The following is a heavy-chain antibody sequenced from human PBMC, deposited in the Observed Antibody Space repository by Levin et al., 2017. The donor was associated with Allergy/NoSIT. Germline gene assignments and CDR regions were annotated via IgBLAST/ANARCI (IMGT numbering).Heavy chain of an antibody. CDR2: IKQDGSEK. V-gene: IGHV3-7*04. Sequence: AGGSLRLSCAASGFTFSSYWMSWVRQAPGKGLEWVANIKQDGSEKYYVDSVKGRFTISRDNAKNSLYLQMNSLRAEDTAVYYCARVGRPTAKYCSGGSCYSGPVARGDSYWYFDRWGRGTLVTVSS. J-gene: IGHJ2*01. CDR3: ARVGRPTAKYCSGGSCYSGPVARGDSYWYFDR. D-gene: IGHD2-15*01. CDR1: GFTFSSYW.